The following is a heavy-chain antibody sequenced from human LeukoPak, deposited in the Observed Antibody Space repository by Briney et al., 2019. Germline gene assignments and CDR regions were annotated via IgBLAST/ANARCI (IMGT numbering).Heavy chain of an antibody. CDR2: INHSGST. CDR1: GGSFSGYY. V-gene: IGHV4-34*01. J-gene: IGHJ4*02. CDR3: ARRRRGSVGASDY. Sequence: KPSETLSLTCAVYGGSFSGYYWSWIRQPPGKGLEWIGEINHSGSTNYNPSLKSRVTISVDTSKNQFSLKLSSVTAADTAVYYCARRRRGSVGASDYWGQGTLVTVSS. D-gene: IGHD1-26*01.